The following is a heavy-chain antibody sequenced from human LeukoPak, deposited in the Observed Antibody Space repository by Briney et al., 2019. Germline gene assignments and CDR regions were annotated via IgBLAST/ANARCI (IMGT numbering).Heavy chain of an antibody. V-gene: IGHV3-53*01. CDR3: ARGGGDPFDY. CDR2: IYSGGST. CDR1: GFTFISYW. D-gene: IGHD2-21*02. J-gene: IGHJ4*02. Sequence: GGSLRLSCAASGFTFISYWMHWVRQAPGKGLEWVSVIYSGGSTYYADSVKGRFTISRDNSKNTLYLQMNSLRAEDTAVYYCARGGGDPFDYWGQGTLVTVSS.